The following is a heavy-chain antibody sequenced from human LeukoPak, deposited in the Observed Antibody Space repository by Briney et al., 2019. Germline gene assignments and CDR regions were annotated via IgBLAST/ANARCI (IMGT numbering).Heavy chain of an antibody. Sequence: GASVKVSCKASGDTFTGYYIHWVRQAPGQGLEWMGWINPNSGGTNYAQKFQGRVTMTRDTSISTAYMELSRLRSDDAAVYYCARDFRRYCSGGSCYSYHDAFDIWGQGTMVTVSS. CDR1: GDTFTGYY. CDR3: ARDFRRYCSGGSCYSYHDAFDI. CDR2: INPNSGGT. J-gene: IGHJ3*02. V-gene: IGHV1-2*02. D-gene: IGHD2-15*01.